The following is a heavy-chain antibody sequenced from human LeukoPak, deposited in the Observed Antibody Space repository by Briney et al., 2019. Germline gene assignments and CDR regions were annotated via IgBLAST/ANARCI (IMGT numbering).Heavy chain of an antibody. CDR1: GGTFSRYA. CDR2: IIPIFGTA. J-gene: IGHJ4*02. Sequence: ASVNVSCKASGGTFSRYAISWVRQAPGQGLEWMGGIIPIFGTANYAQKFKGRVTITADESTSTASMQLSSLRSEDTAVYYCSCGATIADYWGQGTLVTVSS. V-gene: IGHV1-69*01. CDR3: SCGATIADY. D-gene: IGHD5-12*01.